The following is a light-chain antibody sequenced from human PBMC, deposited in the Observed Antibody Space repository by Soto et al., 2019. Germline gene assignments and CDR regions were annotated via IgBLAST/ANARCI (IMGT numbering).Light chain of an antibody. J-gene: IGKJ5*01. CDR2: DAS. CDR1: QSVSSY. Sequence: EIVLTHSPATLSLSPAERSTLSFRSRQSVSSYLAWYQQKPGQAPRLLIYDASNRATGIPARFSGSGSGTDFTLTISSLEPEDFAVYYCQQRSNWPPITFGQGTRLEIK. CDR3: QQRSNWPPIT. V-gene: IGKV3-11*01.